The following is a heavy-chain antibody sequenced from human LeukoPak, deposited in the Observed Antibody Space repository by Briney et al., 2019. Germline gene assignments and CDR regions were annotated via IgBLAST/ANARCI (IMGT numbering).Heavy chain of an antibody. CDR1: GFTFSDYS. V-gene: IGHV3-21*01. CDR3: ANHLACGSTSCPSFDY. CDR2: ISDDSNYT. Sequence: GGSLRLSCAASGFTFSDYSMNWVRQAPGKGLEWVSSISDDSNYTYYAYSVKGRFTISRDNAKNSLYLQMTSLRADDTAVYYCANHLACGSTSCPSFDYWGQGTLVTVSS. J-gene: IGHJ4*02. D-gene: IGHD2-2*01.